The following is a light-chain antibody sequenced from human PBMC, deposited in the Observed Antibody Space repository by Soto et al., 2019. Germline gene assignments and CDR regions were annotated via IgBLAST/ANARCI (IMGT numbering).Light chain of an antibody. CDR2: GVF. CDR3: QHYDGSPRT. J-gene: IGKJ2*01. V-gene: IGKV3-20*01. CDR1: QSVRSNY. Sequence: ETVLTQSPGTVSLSPGERATLSCTTSQSVRSNYLAWYQQKPGQAPRLLIYGVFNRATGIPDRFSGSGSGTEFTLTISGLEPEDSAVYYCQHYDGSPRTFGQGTKVEI.